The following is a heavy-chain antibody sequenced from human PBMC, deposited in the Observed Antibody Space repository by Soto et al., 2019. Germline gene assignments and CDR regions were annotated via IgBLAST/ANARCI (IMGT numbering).Heavy chain of an antibody. CDR1: GFSFDDYC. CDR2: ISWHSVSR. Sequence: EVQLVDSGGGLVQPGRALRLSCAASGFSFDDYCMHWVRQAPRKGTEWVSLISWHSVSRGYADSVKGRFTISRDNAKKSLYLQMNSLRVDDTALYYCARDLGYRIGMDNFDVWGQGTMVTVSS. J-gene: IGHJ3*01. V-gene: IGHV3-9*01. D-gene: IGHD6-13*01. CDR3: ARDLGYRIGMDNFDV.